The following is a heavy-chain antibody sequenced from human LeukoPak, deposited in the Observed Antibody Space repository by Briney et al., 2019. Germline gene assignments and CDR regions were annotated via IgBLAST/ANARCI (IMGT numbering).Heavy chain of an antibody. V-gene: IGHV3-30*18. CDR1: GFTFSNYG. CDR2: ISYDGSNK. CDR3: AELGITMIGGV. D-gene: IGHD3-10*02. Sequence: PGGSLRLSCAASGFTFSNYGMHWVRQAPGKGLEWVAVISYDGSNKYYGDSVKGRFTISRDNAKNSLYLQMNSLRAEDTAVYYCAELGITMIGGVWGKGTTVTISS. J-gene: IGHJ6*04.